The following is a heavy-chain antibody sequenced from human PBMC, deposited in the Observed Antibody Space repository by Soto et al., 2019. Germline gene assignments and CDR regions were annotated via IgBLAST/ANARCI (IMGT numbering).Heavy chain of an antibody. J-gene: IGHJ6*02. CDR1: GYTFTSYY. CDR2: INPDGGGT. CDR3: AVGGYYLSMDV. Sequence: QVQLVQSGAEVKKPGASVKVSCKASGYTFTSYYMHWGRLAPGQGLEWMGIINPDGGGTSYAQQFQCKVIMNREMSPSTVYMEMSSLRSEATDVDYCAVGGYYLSMDVWGQGTTVTVSS. V-gene: IGHV1-46*01.